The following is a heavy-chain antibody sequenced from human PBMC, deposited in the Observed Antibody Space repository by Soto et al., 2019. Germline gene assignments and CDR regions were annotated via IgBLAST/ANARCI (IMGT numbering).Heavy chain of an antibody. J-gene: IGHJ5*02. CDR1: GYTFTSYG. Sequence: ASVKVSCKASGYTFTSYGISWVRQAPGQGLEWMGWISAYNGNTNYAQKLQGRVTMTTDTSTSAAYMELRSLRSDDTAVYYCARDRGLFRGYFGNWFDPWGQGTLVTV. CDR2: ISAYNGNT. V-gene: IGHV1-18*01. CDR3: ARDRGLFRGYFGNWFDP. D-gene: IGHD3-10*01.